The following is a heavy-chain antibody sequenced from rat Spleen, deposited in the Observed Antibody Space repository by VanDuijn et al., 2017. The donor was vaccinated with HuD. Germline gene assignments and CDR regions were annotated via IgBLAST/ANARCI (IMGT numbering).Heavy chain of an antibody. J-gene: IGHJ2*01. CDR1: DYSITTNY. D-gene: IGHD1-10*01. Sequence: EVQLQESGPGLVKPSQSLSLTCSVTDYSITTNYWSWVRKFPGNKLEWMGYIDSAGSTNYNPSLKSRISITRDTSKNQFFLQVNSVTTEDTATYYCGRDNNYKAYWGQGVMVTVSS. CDR2: IDSAGST. V-gene: IGHV3-3*01. CDR3: GRDNNYKAY.